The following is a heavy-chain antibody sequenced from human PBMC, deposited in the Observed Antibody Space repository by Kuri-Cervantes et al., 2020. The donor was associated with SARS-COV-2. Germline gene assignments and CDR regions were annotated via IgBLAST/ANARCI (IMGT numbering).Heavy chain of an antibody. V-gene: IGHV3-11*01. D-gene: IGHD3-3*02. CDR1: GFIFSDYY. J-gene: IGHJ6*03. Sequence: GESLKISCTASGFIFSDYYMTWIRQAPGKGLEWVSNIGPSGTTKYYADSVKGRFTISRDNAKNSLYLQMSSLTAEDTATYYCARHLSHYYYYMDVWGKGTTVTVSS. CDR2: IGPSGTTK. CDR3: ARHLSHYYYYMDV.